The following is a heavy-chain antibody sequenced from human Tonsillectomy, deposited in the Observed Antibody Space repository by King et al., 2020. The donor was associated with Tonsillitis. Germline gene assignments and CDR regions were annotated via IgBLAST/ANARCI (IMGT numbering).Heavy chain of an antibody. CDR2: INPNSGGT. CDR1: GYTFTGYY. D-gene: IGHD1-26*01. V-gene: IGHV1-2*02. CDR3: ARDRTGSYSWYFDL. J-gene: IGHJ2*01. Sequence: VQLVESGAEVKKPGASVKVSCKASGYTFTGYYMHWVRQAPGRGLEWMGWINPNSGGTNSAQRFQGRVTMTMDTSINTAYLELSRLTSDDTAVYYCARDRTGSYSWYFDLWGRGALVTVSS.